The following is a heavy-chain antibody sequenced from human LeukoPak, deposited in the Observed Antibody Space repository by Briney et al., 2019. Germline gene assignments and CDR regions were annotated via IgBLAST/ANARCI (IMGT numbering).Heavy chain of an antibody. CDR1: GGSISSGGYY. V-gene: IGHV4-31*03. CDR2: IYYSGST. Sequence: SETLSLTCTVSGGSISSGGYYWSWIRQHPGKGLEWIGYIYYSGSTYYNPSLKNRVTISVDTSKNQFSLKLSSATAADTAVYYCARETEYGSGSYYTNWFDPWGQGTLVTVSS. D-gene: IGHD3-10*01. J-gene: IGHJ5*02. CDR3: ARETEYGSGSYYTNWFDP.